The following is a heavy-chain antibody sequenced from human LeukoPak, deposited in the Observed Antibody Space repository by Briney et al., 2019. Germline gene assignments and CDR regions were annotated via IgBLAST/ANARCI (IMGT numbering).Heavy chain of an antibody. CDR3: ARGKLELLGYYYGMDV. D-gene: IGHD1-7*01. CDR1: GFTFSSYS. CDR2: ISSSSSYI. V-gene: IGHV3-21*01. J-gene: IGHJ6*02. Sequence: GGSLRLSCAASGFTFSSYSMYWVRQAPGKGLEWVSSISSSSSYIYYADSVKGRFTISRDNAKNSLYLQMNSLRAEDTAVYYCARGKLELLGYYYGMDVWGQGTTVTVSS.